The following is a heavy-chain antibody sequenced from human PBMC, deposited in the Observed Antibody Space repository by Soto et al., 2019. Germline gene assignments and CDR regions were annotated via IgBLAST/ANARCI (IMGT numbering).Heavy chain of an antibody. CDR3: VKEWRGNTCPCMAV. CDR2: ISGSGDET. Sequence: EVQLLESGGGLVQPGGSPRLSCAATGLTFTTYAMTWVRQAPGKGLEWVSSISGSGDETYYADSVKGRFTISRDNSKNTLYLQMSAQRVDDTAIYYCVKEWRGNTCPCMAVWGRGTTVTVSS. CDR1: GLTFTTYA. V-gene: IGHV3-23*01. J-gene: IGHJ6*02. D-gene: IGHD5-12*01.